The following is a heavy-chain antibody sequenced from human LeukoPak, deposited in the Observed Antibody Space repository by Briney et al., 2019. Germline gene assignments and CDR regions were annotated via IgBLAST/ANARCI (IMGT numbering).Heavy chain of an antibody. Sequence: GGSLRLSCAASGFTFTSFAMSWVRQAPGKGLEWVSAISGSGSGIYYADSVKGRFTISRDNSKNTLYLQMTSLRAEDTAVYYCAKSRYSSASYASDYWGQGTLVTVSS. J-gene: IGHJ4*02. CDR1: GFTFTSFA. V-gene: IGHV3-23*01. CDR2: ISGSGSGI. CDR3: AKSRYSSASYASDY. D-gene: IGHD6-19*01.